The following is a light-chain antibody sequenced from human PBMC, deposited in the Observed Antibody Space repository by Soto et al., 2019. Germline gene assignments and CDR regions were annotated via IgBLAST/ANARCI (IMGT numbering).Light chain of an antibody. CDR3: QQYNSYSWT. CDR1: QSISSW. J-gene: IGKJ1*01. Sequence: IQVTQSPSSLSASLGDRVTITCRASQSISSWLAWYQQKPGKAPKLLIYKASSLESGVPSRFSGSGSGTEFTLTISSLQPDDSATYYCQQYNSYSWTFGQGTKVDIK. V-gene: IGKV1-5*03. CDR2: KAS.